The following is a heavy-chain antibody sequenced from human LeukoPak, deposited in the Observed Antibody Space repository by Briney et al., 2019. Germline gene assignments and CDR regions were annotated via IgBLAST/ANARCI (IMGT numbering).Heavy chain of an antibody. CDR3: ARADGYDSSGYYFDY. J-gene: IGHJ4*02. CDR1: GYTFTGYF. CDR2: INPNSGGT. V-gene: IGHV1-2*04. Sequence: GASVKVSCKASGYTFTGYFMHWVRQAPGQGLEWMGWINPNSGGTNYAQKFQGWVTMTRDTSISTAYMELSRLRSDDTAVYYCARADGYDSSGYYFDYWGQGTLVTVSS. D-gene: IGHD3-22*01.